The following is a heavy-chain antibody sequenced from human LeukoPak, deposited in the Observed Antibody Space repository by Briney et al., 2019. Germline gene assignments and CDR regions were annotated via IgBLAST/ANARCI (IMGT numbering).Heavy chain of an antibody. CDR3: GRLPTLQNQAKHTSWHAFDI. J-gene: IGHJ3*02. Sequence: GGSLRLSCMGSGFNFSGYDMNWVRQAAGKGLEWIAYISISGDIRYYTDSVRGRFTISRDNAKNSLYLQMSSLRVDDTAVYYCGRLPTLQNQAKHTSWHAFDIWGRGTMITVSA. CDR1: GFNFSGYD. V-gene: IGHV3-48*01. D-gene: IGHD1-14*01. CDR2: ISISGDIR.